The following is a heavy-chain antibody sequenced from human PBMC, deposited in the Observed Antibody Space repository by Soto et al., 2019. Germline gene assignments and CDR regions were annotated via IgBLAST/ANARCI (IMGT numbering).Heavy chain of an antibody. D-gene: IGHD2-2*01. CDR2: ISSSSSYI. V-gene: IGHV3-21*01. Sequence: GGSLRLSCAASGFTFSSYSMNWVRQAPGKGLEWVSSISSSSSYIYYADSVKGRFTISRDNAKNSLYLQMNSLRAEDTAVYYCARDSGDIVVVPAAGRDNWFDPWGQGTLVTVSS. J-gene: IGHJ5*02. CDR1: GFTFSSYS. CDR3: ARDSGDIVVVPAAGRDNWFDP.